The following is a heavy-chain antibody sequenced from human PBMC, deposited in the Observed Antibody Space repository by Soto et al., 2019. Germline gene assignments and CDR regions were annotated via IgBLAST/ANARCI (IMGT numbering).Heavy chain of an antibody. Sequence: EAGGGLVKPGGSLRLSCAASGFTFSSYSMNWFRQAPGKGLEWVSSISISSSYIYYADSVKGRFTISRDNAKNSLYLQMNSLRAEDTDVYYCARDQPGYSYGYGLGYWGQGTLVTVSS. J-gene: IGHJ4*02. CDR2: ISISSSYI. D-gene: IGHD5-18*01. CDR3: ARDQPGYSYGYGLGY. CDR1: GFTFSSYS. V-gene: IGHV3-21*01.